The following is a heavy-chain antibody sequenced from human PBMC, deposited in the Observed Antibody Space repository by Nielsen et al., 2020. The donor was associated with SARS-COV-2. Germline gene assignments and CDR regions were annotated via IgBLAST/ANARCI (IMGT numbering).Heavy chain of an antibody. CDR2: IWYDGGKK. CDR3: ARGGSYDFRGGADY. Sequence: GESLKISCAASGFIFGAYGMHWVRQAPGKGLEWVAAIWYDGGKKYYADSVKGRFTISRDNSNNMLYLQMNSLRADDTAVYYCARGGSYDFRGGADYWGQGTLVTVSS. V-gene: IGHV3-33*01. CDR1: GFIFGAYG. J-gene: IGHJ4*02. D-gene: IGHD3-3*01.